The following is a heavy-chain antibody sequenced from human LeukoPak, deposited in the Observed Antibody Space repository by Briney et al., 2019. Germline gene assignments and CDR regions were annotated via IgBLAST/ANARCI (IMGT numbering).Heavy chain of an antibody. V-gene: IGHV3-48*04. CDR3: ARAYSSSWYWFDP. J-gene: IGHJ5*02. CDR2: ISSSSSTI. CDR1: GFTFSSYS. Sequence: SGGSLRLSCAASGFTFSSYSMNWVRQAPGKGLEWVSYISSSSSTIYYADSVKGRFTISRDNAKNSLYLQMNSLRAEDTAVYYCARAYSSSWYWFDPWGQGTLVTVSS. D-gene: IGHD6-13*01.